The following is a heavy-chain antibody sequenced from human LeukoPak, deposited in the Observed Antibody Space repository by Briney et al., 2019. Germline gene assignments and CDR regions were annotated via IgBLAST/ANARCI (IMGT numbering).Heavy chain of an antibody. CDR2: IDYSGST. CDR1: GGSISSRSYY. D-gene: IGHD4-11*01. V-gene: IGHV4-39*02. CDR3: ARDRPVTGANWFDP. J-gene: IGHJ5*02. Sequence: KPSETLSLTCTVSGGSISSRSYYWGWIRQPPGKGLEWIATIDYSGSTYYNPSLRSRVTISGDTSKNQFSLRLSSVTAADTAVYYCARDRPVTGANWFDPWGQGALVTVSS.